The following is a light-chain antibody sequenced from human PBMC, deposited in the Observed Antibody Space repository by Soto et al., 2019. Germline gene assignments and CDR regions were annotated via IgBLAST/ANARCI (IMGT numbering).Light chain of an antibody. V-gene: IGKV3-20*01. CDR1: QSVSSSA. CDR3: QYYGTSPQT. J-gene: IGKJ1*01. CDR2: GAS. Sequence: ETVLTQSPGTLPLSPGERATLSCRASQSVSSSALAWYQQKPGQAPRRLIYGASSRATGIPDRFSGSGSGTDFTLTISRLEPEDFAVYYCQYYGTSPQTFGQGTKV.